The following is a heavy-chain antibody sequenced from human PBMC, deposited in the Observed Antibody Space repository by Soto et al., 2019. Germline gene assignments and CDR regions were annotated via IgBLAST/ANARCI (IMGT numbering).Heavy chain of an antibody. J-gene: IGHJ4*02. CDR3: ARDAPTIAAQDDY. CDR2: ISGYNGNT. Sequence: GASVKVSCKSSGYTFSMSGISWVRQAPGQGLEWMGWISGYNGNTNYEQKFQDRVAMTTDTSTSTAYMELRSLRSDDTAVYYCARDAPTIAAQDDYWGQGTLVTVSS. V-gene: IGHV1-18*01. CDR1: GYTFSMSG. D-gene: IGHD6-13*01.